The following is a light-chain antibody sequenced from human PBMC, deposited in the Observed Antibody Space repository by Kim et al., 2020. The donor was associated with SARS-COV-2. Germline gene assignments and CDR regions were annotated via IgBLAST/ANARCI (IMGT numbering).Light chain of an antibody. Sequence: DIVMTRSPDSLAVSLGERATINCKSSRSVLYSSNNKNYLAWYQQKPGQPPKLLIYWASTRESGVPDRFSASGSGTDFTLTISSLQAEDVAVYYCQQYYSTPPTFGQVTKVDIK. CDR2: WAS. CDR3: QQYYSTPPT. J-gene: IGKJ1*01. CDR1: RSVLYSSNNKNY. V-gene: IGKV4-1*01.